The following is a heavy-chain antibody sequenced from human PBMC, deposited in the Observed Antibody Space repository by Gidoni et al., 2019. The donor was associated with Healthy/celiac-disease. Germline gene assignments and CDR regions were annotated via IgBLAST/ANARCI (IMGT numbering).Heavy chain of an antibody. D-gene: IGHD2-2*01. CDR3: ASQVVVVPAATLRPVGDAFDI. CDR1: GGSISSSSYY. J-gene: IGHJ3*02. CDR2: IYYSGST. Sequence: QLQLQESGPGLVKPSETLSLTCTVSGGSISSSSYYWGWIRQPPGKGLEWIGSIYYSGSTYYNPSLKSRVTISVDTSKNQFSLKLSSVTAADTAVYYCASQVVVVPAATLRPVGDAFDIWGQGTMVTVSS. V-gene: IGHV4-39*01.